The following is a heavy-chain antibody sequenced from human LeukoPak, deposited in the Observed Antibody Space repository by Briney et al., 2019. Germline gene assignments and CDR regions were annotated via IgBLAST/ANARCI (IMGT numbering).Heavy chain of an antibody. CDR1: GFTFSSYA. Sequence: PGGSLRLSCAASGFTFSSYAMSWVRQAPGKGLEWVSAISGSGGSTYYADSVKGRFTISRDNSKNTLYLQMNSLRAEDTAVYYCARGGSSPPSDGMDVWGQGTTVTVSS. CDR3: ARGGSSPPSDGMDV. CDR2: ISGSGGST. D-gene: IGHD6-13*01. J-gene: IGHJ6*02. V-gene: IGHV3-23*01.